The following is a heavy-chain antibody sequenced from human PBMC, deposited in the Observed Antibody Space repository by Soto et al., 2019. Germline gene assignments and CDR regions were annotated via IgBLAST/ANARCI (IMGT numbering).Heavy chain of an antibody. CDR1: GFTFSSYG. J-gene: IGHJ3*02. Sequence: QVQLVESGGGVVQPGRSLRLSCAVSGFTFSSYGMHWVRQAPGKGLEWVAVIWYDGSNKYYADSVKGRFTIARDNSKNTVYLQMNSLRAEDSALYYCARVMGATVTSAFDTWGQGTMVTVSS. D-gene: IGHD1-26*01. CDR3: ARVMGATVTSAFDT. CDR2: IWYDGSNK. V-gene: IGHV3-33*01.